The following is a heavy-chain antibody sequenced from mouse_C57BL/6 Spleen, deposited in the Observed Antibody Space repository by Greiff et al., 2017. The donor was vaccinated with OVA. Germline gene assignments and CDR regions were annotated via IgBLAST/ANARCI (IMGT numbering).Heavy chain of an antibody. V-gene: IGHV2-2*01. CDR2: IWSGGST. D-gene: IGHD2-1*01. CDR3: ASPPSYGNYWFAY. Sequence: VQLVESGPGLVQPSQSLSITCTVSGFSLTSYGVHWVRQSPGKGLEWLGVIWSGGSTDYNAAFISRLSISKDNSKSQVFFKMNSLQADDTAIYYCASPPSYGNYWFAYWGQGTLVTVSA. CDR1: GFSLTSYG. J-gene: IGHJ3*01.